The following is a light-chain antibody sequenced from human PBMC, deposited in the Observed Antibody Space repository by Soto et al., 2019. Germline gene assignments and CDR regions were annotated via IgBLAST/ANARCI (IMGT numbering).Light chain of an antibody. CDR2: KAS. CDR1: QSISSW. CDR3: QQYNSYSAWT. Sequence: DIQMTQSPSTLSASVGDRVTITCRASQSISSWLAWYQQKPGKAPKLLIYKASSLDSGVPSRFNGSGSGTEFTLTISSLQPDDFATYYCQQYNSYSAWTFGQGTQVEIQ. J-gene: IGKJ1*01. V-gene: IGKV1-5*03.